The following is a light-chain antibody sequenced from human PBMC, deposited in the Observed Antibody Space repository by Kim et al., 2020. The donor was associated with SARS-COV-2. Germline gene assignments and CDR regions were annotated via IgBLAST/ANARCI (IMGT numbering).Light chain of an antibody. CDR3: AAWDDSLNAYV. J-gene: IGLJ1*01. CDR1: RPDIGRNN. Sequence: GRTVSSCCSGGRPDIGRNNVNWYQPLPGTAPQLLLDTNTLRPLGVPDRFSGSKSGTSASLAISGLQSEDEGYYYCAAWDDSLNAYVFGAGTKVTVL. V-gene: IGLV1-44*01. CDR2: TNT.